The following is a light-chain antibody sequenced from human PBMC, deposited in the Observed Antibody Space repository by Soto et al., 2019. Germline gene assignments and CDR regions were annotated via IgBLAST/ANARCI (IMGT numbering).Light chain of an antibody. Sequence: QLVLTQSPSASASLGASVKLTCTLSSGHSSYAIAWHQQQPEKGPRYLMKLNSDGSHSKGDGIPDRFSGSSSGAERYLTISSLQSEDEADYYCSSYTSDSVLFGGGTKLTVL. J-gene: IGLJ2*01. V-gene: IGLV4-69*01. CDR1: SGHSSYA. CDR3: SSYTSDSVL. CDR2: LNSDGSH.